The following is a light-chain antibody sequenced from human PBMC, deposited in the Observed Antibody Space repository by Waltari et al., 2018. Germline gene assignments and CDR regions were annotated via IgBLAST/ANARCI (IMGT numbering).Light chain of an antibody. J-gene: IGKJ1*01. V-gene: IGKV4-1*01. CDR1: HSVFYTSHNKNY. Sequence: DIVMTQSPDSLAVSLGARATFYCKSSHSVFYTSHNKNYLAWYHQQPGQPPKLLIYWASTRESGVPDRFSGSGSGTDFTLTISSLQAEDVALYYCQPYYNSPGTFGQGTKVEIK. CDR3: QPYYNSPGT. CDR2: WAS.